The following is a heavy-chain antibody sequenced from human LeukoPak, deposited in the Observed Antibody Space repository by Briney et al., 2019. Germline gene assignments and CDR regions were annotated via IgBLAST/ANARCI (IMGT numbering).Heavy chain of an antibody. Sequence: ASVKVSCKASEGTFSSYAISWVRQAPGQGLEWMGGIIPIFGTANYAQKFQGRVTITTDESTSTAYMELSSLRSEDTAVYYCARGVVVAATVSWFDPWGQGTLVTVSS. CDR3: ARGVVVAATVSWFDP. D-gene: IGHD2-15*01. CDR1: EGTFSSYA. V-gene: IGHV1-69*05. J-gene: IGHJ5*02. CDR2: IIPIFGTA.